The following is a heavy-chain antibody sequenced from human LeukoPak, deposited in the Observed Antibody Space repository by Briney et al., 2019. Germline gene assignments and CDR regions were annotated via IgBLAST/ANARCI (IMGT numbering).Heavy chain of an antibody. CDR3: ARSIPMSTAVVADAMWGWSDP. CDR2: LYQSGST. Sequence: PSETLSLTCTVSGDSLIRNFYYWGWIRQPPGKGLEWIGSLYQSGSTYYNPSLKSRVTISVDTSKNQLSLRLKSLTAADTAVYFCARSIPMSTAVVADAMWGWSDPWGQGTLVVVSS. J-gene: IGHJ5*02. CDR1: GDSLIRNFYY. V-gene: IGHV4-39*01. D-gene: IGHD3-22*01.